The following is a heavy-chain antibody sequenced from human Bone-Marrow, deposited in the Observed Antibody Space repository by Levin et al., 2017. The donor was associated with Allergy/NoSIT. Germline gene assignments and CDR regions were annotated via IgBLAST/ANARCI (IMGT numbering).Heavy chain of an antibody. Sequence: HPGGSLRLSCAASGFTFSSYGMHWVRKAPGKGLEWVAVISDDGSNKDYADSVKGRFTISRDNSKNTLYLQMNRLRTEDTAMYHCAKDLNYGDYIFYFDYWGQGTLVTVSS. CDR2: ISDDGSNK. D-gene: IGHD4-17*01. CDR3: AKDLNYGDYIFYFDY. J-gene: IGHJ4*02. CDR1: GFTFSSYG. V-gene: IGHV3-30*18.